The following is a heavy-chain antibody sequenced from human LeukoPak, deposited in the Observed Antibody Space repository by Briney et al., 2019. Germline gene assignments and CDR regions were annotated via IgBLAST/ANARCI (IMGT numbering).Heavy chain of an antibody. Sequence: GGSLRLSCAASGFTFSSNYMSWVRQAPGKGLEWVSVIYSGGSTYYADSVKGRFTISRDNSKNTLYLQMNSLRAEDTAVYYCARRYYYDQWGLYYFDYWGQGTLVTVSS. CDR3: ARRYYYDQWGLYYFDY. J-gene: IGHJ4*02. CDR2: IYSGGST. D-gene: IGHD3-22*01. CDR1: GFTFSSNY. V-gene: IGHV3-66*01.